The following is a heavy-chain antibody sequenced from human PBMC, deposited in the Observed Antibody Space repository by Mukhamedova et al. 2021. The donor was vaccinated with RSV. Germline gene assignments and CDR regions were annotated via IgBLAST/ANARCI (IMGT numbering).Heavy chain of an antibody. Sequence: TISRDNSKNTLYLQMNSLRAEDTAVYYCANEVGTLNWFDPWGQGTLVTVSS. J-gene: IGHJ5*02. D-gene: IGHD2-2*01. V-gene: IGHV3-23*01. CDR3: ANEVGTLNWFDP.